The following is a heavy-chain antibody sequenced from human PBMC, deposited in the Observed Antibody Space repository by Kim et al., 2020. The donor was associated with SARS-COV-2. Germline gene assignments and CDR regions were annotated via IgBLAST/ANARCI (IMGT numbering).Heavy chain of an antibody. D-gene: IGHD4-17*01. Sequence: ASVKVSCKPTGYTFTSYDINWVRQAPGQGLEWVGWMNPNSGNTGYALKFQGRVTMTRDTSISTAYMELSSLRSDDTAVYYCARDYGGNSGWFDPWGQGTLVTVSS. V-gene: IGHV1-8*01. CDR3: ARDYGGNSGWFDP. J-gene: IGHJ5*01. CDR2: MNPNSGNT. CDR1: GYTFTSYD.